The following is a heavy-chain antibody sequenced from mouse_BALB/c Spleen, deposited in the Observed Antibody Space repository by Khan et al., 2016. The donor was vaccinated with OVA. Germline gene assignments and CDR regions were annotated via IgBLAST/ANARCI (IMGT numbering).Heavy chain of an antibody. D-gene: IGHD1-1*01. CDR2: TNPTNGRT. CDR1: GYTFTSYW. Sequence: VQLQQSGAELVKAGASVKMSCKASGYTFTSYWMHWVKQRLGQGLEWFAETNPTNGRTYYNEKFKSKATLTVHKSSSTAYMLLSGPTFEDSAVYYCARIKKIVATYFDYWGQGTTLTGSS. V-gene: IGHV1S81*02. CDR3: ARIKKIVATYFDY. J-gene: IGHJ2*01.